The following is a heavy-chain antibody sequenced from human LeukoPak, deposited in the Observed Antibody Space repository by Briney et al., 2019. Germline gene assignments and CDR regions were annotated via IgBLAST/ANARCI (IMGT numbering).Heavy chain of an antibody. Sequence: SETLSLTCAVYGGSFSGYYWSWIRQPPGKGLEWIGEINHSGSTNYNPSLKSRVTISVDTSKNQFSLKLSSVTAADTAVYYCARESPYYFDYWGQGTLVTVSS. CDR2: INHSGST. CDR1: GGSFSGYY. V-gene: IGHV4-34*01. CDR3: ARESPYYFDY. J-gene: IGHJ4*02.